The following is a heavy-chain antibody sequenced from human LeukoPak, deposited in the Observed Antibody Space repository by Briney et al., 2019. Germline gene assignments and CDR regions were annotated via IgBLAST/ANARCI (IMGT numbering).Heavy chain of an antibody. D-gene: IGHD3-22*01. CDR3: ASSVYYYDSSGYYWGY. CDR1: GYTLTELS. CDR2: IIPIFGTA. J-gene: IGHJ4*02. Sequence: SVKVSCKVFGYTLTELSMHWVRQAPGQGLEWMGGIIPIFGTANYAQKFQGRVTITADESTSTAYMELSSLRSEDTAVYYCASSVYYYDSSGYYWGYWGQGTLVTVSS. V-gene: IGHV1-69*13.